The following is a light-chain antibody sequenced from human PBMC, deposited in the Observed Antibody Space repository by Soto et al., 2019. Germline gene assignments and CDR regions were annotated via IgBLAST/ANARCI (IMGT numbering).Light chain of an antibody. CDR2: DIS. J-gene: IGKJ1*01. CDR1: QSITASY. CDR3: QQYGNSPWA. V-gene: IGKV3-20*01. Sequence: EIVLTQSPGTLSLSPGERATLSCRASQSITASYLAWYQQKPGRTPRLLIHDISRRATGTPDRFSGSGSGTDFTLTISRLEPEDSAVYYCQQYGNSPWAFGQGTKVEV.